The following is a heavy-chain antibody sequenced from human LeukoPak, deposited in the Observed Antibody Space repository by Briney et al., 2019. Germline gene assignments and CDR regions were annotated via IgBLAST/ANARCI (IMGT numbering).Heavy chain of an antibody. CDR3: ARGYDTTGYFSY. D-gene: IGHD3-22*01. Sequence: AASVRVSCKPSGYTYTRYPLNRVRQAPGQGLEWMGWINTNTGNPTYAQGSTGRFVFSSDTSVTTAYLQISSLKAEDTAVYYCARGYDTTGYFSYWGQGTLVTVSS. V-gene: IGHV7-4-1*02. J-gene: IGHJ4*02. CDR2: INTNTGNP. CDR1: GYTYTRYP.